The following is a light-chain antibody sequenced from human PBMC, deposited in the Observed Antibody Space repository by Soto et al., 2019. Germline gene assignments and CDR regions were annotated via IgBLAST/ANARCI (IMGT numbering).Light chain of an antibody. J-gene: IGKJ5*01. CDR2: AAS. CDR3: LQDYNYPPT. Sequence: AIQMTQSPSSQSASVGDRVTITCRASQAIRNDLGWYQQKPGKAPKLLIYAASSLQSGVPSGFSGSGSGTDFTLTISSLQAEDFATYYCLQDYNYPPTFGQGTRLEIK. V-gene: IGKV1-6*02. CDR1: QAIRND.